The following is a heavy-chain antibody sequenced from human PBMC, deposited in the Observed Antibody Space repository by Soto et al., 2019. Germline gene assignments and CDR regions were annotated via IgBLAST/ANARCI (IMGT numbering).Heavy chain of an antibody. J-gene: IGHJ4*02. CDR2: IYYSGST. CDR3: ARHGPIAAAGSVFDY. Sequence: SETLSLTCTFSGCSISSYYWSWIRQPPGKGLEWIGYIYYSGSTNYNPSLKSRVTISVDTSKNQFSLKLSSVTAADTAVYYCARHGPIAAAGSVFDYWGQGTLVTVSS. CDR1: GCSISSYY. V-gene: IGHV4-59*08. D-gene: IGHD6-13*01.